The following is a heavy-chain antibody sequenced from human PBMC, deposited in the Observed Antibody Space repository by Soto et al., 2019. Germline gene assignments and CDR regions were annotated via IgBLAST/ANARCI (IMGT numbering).Heavy chain of an antibody. CDR1: GFTFDTFA. CDR3: ARDVGNGYTVDY. V-gene: IGHV3-33*01. D-gene: IGHD5-12*01. Sequence: QVQLVESGGGVVQPGRSLRLSCAASGFTFDTFAMHWVRHPPGKGLEWGAVVWFEESDKYYADSVQGRFTISRDNSKNTLYLQMNGLGAEDTAVYYCARDVGNGYTVDYWGQGTLVTVSS. CDR2: VWFEESDK. J-gene: IGHJ4*02.